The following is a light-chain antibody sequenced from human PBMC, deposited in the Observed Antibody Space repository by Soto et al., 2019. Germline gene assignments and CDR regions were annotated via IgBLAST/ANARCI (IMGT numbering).Light chain of an antibody. CDR1: SSDVGGYNY. J-gene: IGLJ1*01. CDR3: CSYTSSSTPWV. Sequence: QSVLTQPASVSGPPGQSITISCTGTSSDVGGYNYVSWYQQHPGKAPKLMIYDVSDRPSGVSNRFSASKSGNTASLTISGLQAEDEADYYCCSYTSSSTPWVFGTGTKVTVL. CDR2: DVS. V-gene: IGLV2-14*03.